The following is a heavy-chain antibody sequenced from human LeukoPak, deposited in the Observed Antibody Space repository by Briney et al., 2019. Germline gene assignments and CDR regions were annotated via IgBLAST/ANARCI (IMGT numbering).Heavy chain of an antibody. CDR1: GGTFSSYA. J-gene: IGHJ5*02. D-gene: IGHD3-10*01. CDR3: ARGLYYYGPGGFYTVQWWLDP. CDR2: ISAYNGNT. Sequence: GASVKVSCKASGGTFSSYAISWVRQAPGQGLEWMGWISAYNGNTNYAENLQGRITMTTDTSTSTAYMELRSLRSDDTAVYYCARGLYYYGPGGFYTVQWWLDPWGQGTLVTVSS. V-gene: IGHV1-18*01.